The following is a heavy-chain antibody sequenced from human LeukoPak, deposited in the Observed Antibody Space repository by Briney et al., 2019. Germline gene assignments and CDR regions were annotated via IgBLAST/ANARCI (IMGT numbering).Heavy chain of an antibody. CDR3: ARGNYYDSSGYYTLFDY. V-gene: IGHV4-4*07. J-gene: IGHJ4*02. CDR1: GGSISSYY. CDR2: ISTSGRT. Sequence: SETLSLTCTVSGGSISSYYWSWIRQPARKGLESIGHISTSGRTNYNPSLKSRVTMSVDTSKDQFSLNLNSVTAADTAVYYCARGNYYDSSGYYTLFDYWGQGTLVTVSS. D-gene: IGHD3-22*01.